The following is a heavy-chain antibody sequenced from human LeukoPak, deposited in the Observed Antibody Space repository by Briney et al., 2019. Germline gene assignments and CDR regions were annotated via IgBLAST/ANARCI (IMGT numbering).Heavy chain of an antibody. Sequence: GASVTVSCKVSGYTLNELSMHWVRQAPGKGLEWMGGFDPEDGETIYAQKFQGRVTMTRDTSISTAYMELSRLRSDDTAVYYCARDLRRGRWLQLWYWGQGTLVTVSS. CDR1: GYTLNELS. CDR3: ARDLRRGRWLQLWY. J-gene: IGHJ4*02. V-gene: IGHV1-24*01. CDR2: FDPEDGET. D-gene: IGHD5-24*01.